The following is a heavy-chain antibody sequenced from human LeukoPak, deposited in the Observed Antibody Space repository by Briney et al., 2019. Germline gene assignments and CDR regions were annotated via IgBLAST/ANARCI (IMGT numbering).Heavy chain of an antibody. CDR3: ARGLDDSSGYYFTFWDY. Sequence: ASVKVSCKAFGYTFTGYYMHWVRQAPGQGLEWMGWISAYNGNTNYAQKLQGRVTMTTDTSTSTAYMELRSLRSDDTAVYYCARGLDDSSGYYFTFWDYWGQGTLVTVSS. CDR1: GYTFTGYY. CDR2: ISAYNGNT. V-gene: IGHV1-18*04. J-gene: IGHJ4*02. D-gene: IGHD3-22*01.